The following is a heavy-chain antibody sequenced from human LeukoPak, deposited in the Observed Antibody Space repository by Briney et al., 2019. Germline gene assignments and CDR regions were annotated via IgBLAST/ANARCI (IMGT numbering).Heavy chain of an antibody. V-gene: IGHV1-18*01. CDR3: ARDVLHRIHYDSNAYYPGSSY. Sequence: GASVKVSCKASGYTFTSYGISWVRQAPGQGLEWMGWISAYNGITNYAQKLQGRVTMTTDTSTSTAYMELRSLRSDDTAVYYCARDVLHRIHYDSNAYYPGSSYWGQGTLVTVSS. D-gene: IGHD3-22*01. CDR2: ISAYNGIT. J-gene: IGHJ4*02. CDR1: GYTFTSYG.